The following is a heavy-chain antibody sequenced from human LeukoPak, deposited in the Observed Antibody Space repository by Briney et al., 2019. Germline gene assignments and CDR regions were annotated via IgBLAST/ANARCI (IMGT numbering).Heavy chain of an antibody. CDR3: ARHGSGSSLALYP. Sequence: SETLSLTCTVFGGSISSYYWSWIRQPPGRGLEWLGYISYSGSTSYNPSLKSRVTISLGTSRNQFSLKLTSVTAADTAVYYCARHGSGSSLALYPWGQGTLVTVS. D-gene: IGHD3-10*01. CDR1: GGSISSYY. CDR2: ISYSGST. J-gene: IGHJ5*02. V-gene: IGHV4-59*08.